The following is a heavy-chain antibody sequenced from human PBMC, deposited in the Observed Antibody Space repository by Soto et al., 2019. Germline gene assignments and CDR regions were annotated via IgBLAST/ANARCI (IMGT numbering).Heavy chain of an antibody. J-gene: IGHJ6*02. Sequence: HPGGSLRLSCAASGFTFSSYAMHWVRQAPGKGLEWVAGISYDGSNKYYADSVKGRFTISRDNSKNTLYLQMNSLRAEDTAVYYCARELAFGDYPAYFGIYAWGLGTTLTISS. V-gene: IGHV3-30-3*01. CDR2: ISYDGSNK. D-gene: IGHD4-17*01. CDR3: ARELAFGDYPAYFGIYA. CDR1: GFTFSSYA.